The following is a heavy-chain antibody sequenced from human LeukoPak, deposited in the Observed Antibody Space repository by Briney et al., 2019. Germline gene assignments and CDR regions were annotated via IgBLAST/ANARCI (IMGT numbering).Heavy chain of an antibody. D-gene: IGHD2-15*01. CDR3: ARDRDREGYCSGGSCYSYAFDI. J-gene: IGHJ3*02. V-gene: IGHV3-23*01. Sequence: GGSLRLSCTASGFTFSSYAMSWVRRAPGKGLEWVSGMKGRFTISRDNPKNTLYLQMNSLRAEDTAVYYCARDRDREGYCSGGSCYSYAFDIWGQGTMVTVSS. CDR1: GFTFSSYA.